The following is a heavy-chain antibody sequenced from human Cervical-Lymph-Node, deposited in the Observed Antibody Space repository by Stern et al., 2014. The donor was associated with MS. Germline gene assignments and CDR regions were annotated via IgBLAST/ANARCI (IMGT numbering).Heavy chain of an antibody. CDR2: IIPMYDIA. CDR1: GGTFSSYT. Sequence: AQLEESGAEVRKPGSSVRVSCKTSGGTFSSYTISWVRQVPGQGLEWMGRIIPMYDIANYAQKFQGRVTITADKSTSTAYMELSSLRSEDTAVYYCARVPLVVLVPTRGDAFDIWGQGTMVTVSS. J-gene: IGHJ3*02. D-gene: IGHD2-21*01. V-gene: IGHV1-69*09. CDR3: ARVPLVVLVPTRGDAFDI.